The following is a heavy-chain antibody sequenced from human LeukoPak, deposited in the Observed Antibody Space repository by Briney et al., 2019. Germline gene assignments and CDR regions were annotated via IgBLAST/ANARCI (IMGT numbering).Heavy chain of an antibody. V-gene: IGHV3-48*03. J-gene: IGHJ4*02. CDR3: ASLDYYDSSGYYS. CDR2: ISSSGSTI. D-gene: IGHD3-22*01. CDR1: GFTFSSYE. Sequence: GGSLRLSCAASGFTFSSYEMNWVRQAPGKGLEWVSYISSSGSTIYYADSVKGRFTISRDNAKNSLYLQMNSLRAEDTAVYYCASLDYYDSSGYYSWSQGTLVTVSS.